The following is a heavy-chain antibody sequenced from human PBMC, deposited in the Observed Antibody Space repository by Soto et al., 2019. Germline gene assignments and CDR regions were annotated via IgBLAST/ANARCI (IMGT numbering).Heavy chain of an antibody. CDR1: GFTFSSYG. V-gene: IGHV3-33*01. CDR2: IWYDGSNK. D-gene: IGHD1-7*01. Sequence: QVQLVESGGGVVQPGRSLRLSCAASGFTFSSYGMHWVRQAPGKGLEWVAAIWYDGSNKYYADSVKGRFTISRDNSKNTLSLQMNSLRAEDTAVYYCAREGHWNYEDYWGRGTLVTVSS. CDR3: AREGHWNYEDY. J-gene: IGHJ4*02.